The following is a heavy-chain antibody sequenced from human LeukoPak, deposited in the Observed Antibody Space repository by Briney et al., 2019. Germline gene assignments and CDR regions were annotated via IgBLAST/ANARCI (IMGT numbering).Heavy chain of an antibody. Sequence: SVKVSCKASGGTFSSYAISWVRQAPGQGLEWMGGIIPIFGTANYAQKFQGRVTITADKSTSTAHMELSSLRSEDTAVYYCARDSDDILTGYYSGSADYYYYYGMDVWGKGTTVTVSS. V-gene: IGHV1-69*06. D-gene: IGHD3-9*01. CDR3: ARDSDDILTGYYSGSADYYYYYGMDV. J-gene: IGHJ6*04. CDR2: IIPIFGTA. CDR1: GGTFSSYA.